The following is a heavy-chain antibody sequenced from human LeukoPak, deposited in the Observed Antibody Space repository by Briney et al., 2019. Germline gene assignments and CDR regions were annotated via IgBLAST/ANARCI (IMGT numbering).Heavy chain of an antibody. CDR3: ARGGNYYDSSGYYHRGGAFDI. J-gene: IGHJ3*02. CDR1: GFTFSSYS. D-gene: IGHD3-22*01. V-gene: IGHV3-21*01. Sequence: GGSLRLSCAASGFTFSSYSMNWARQAPGKGLEWVSSISSSSSYIYYADSVKGRFTISRDNAKNSLYLQMNSLRAEDTAVYYCARGGNYYDSSGYYHRGGAFDIWGQGTMVTVSS. CDR2: ISSSSSYI.